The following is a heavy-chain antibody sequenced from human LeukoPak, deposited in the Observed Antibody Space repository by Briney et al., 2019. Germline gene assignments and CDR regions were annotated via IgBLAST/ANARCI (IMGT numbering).Heavy chain of an antibody. J-gene: IGHJ4*02. CDR1: GFTFSSYA. CDR2: ISDSGDST. Sequence: PGGSLRLSCAASGFTFSSYAMTWVRQAPGRGLKWVSGISDSGDSTFDADSVKGRFTISRHNSKNMLYLQMNSLRAEDTAVYYCARVVVAASSNYHFDYWGQGTLVTVSS. D-gene: IGHD2-15*01. CDR3: ARVVVAASSNYHFDY. V-gene: IGHV3-23*01.